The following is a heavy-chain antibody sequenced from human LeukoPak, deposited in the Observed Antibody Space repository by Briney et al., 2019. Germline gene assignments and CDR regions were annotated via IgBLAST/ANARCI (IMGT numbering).Heavy chain of an antibody. J-gene: IGHJ5*02. CDR2: IYYSGST. D-gene: IGHD2-2*01. V-gene: IGHV4-39*01. CDR3: ARRSPSSSTDP. Sequence: PSETLSLTCTVSGGSISSSSYYWGWIRQPPGKGLEWIGSIYYSGSTYYNPSLKSRVTISVDASKNQFSLKLSSVTAADTAVYYCARRSPSSSTDPWGQGTLVTVSS. CDR1: GGSISSSSYY.